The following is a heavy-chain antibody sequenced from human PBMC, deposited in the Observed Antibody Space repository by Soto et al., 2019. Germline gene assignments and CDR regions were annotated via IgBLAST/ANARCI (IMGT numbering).Heavy chain of an antibody. Sequence: SLTCTVSGGSISSYYWCWIRQPPGKGLEWMGYIYYSGSTNYNPSLKSRVTISVDTSKNQFSLKLSSVTAADTAVYYCARVRSYYVLDYWGQGTLVTVSS. CDR2: IYYSGST. CDR3: ARVRSYYVLDY. D-gene: IGHD1-26*01. J-gene: IGHJ4*02. CDR1: GGSISSYY. V-gene: IGHV4-59*01.